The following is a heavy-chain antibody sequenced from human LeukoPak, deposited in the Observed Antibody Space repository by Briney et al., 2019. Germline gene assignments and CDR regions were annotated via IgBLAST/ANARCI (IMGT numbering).Heavy chain of an antibody. CDR1: GFTFNSYA. CDR2: ISGSGGSK. V-gene: IGHV3-23*01. Sequence: GGSLRLSCAASGFTFNSYAMNWVRQVPGKGLEWVSTISGSGGSKYYTDSVKGRFTISRDNSKNTLYLQMNSLRAEDTAVYYCTRVKANYYYYMDVWGKGTTVTVSS. J-gene: IGHJ6*03. CDR3: TRVKANYYYYMDV.